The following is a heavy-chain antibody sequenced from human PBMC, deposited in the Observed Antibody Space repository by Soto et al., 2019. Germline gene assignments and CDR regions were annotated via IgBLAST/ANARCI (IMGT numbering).Heavy chain of an antibody. J-gene: IGHJ6*02. Sequence: GGSLRLSCAASGFTFSSYAMSWVRQAPGKGLEWVSAISGSGGSTYYADSVKGRFTISRDNSKNTLYLQMNSLRAEDTAVYYCAKGTGPYCSGGSCYLDYGMDVWGQGTTVTVSS. V-gene: IGHV3-23*01. CDR1: GFTFSSYA. D-gene: IGHD2-15*01. CDR3: AKGTGPYCSGGSCYLDYGMDV. CDR2: ISGSGGST.